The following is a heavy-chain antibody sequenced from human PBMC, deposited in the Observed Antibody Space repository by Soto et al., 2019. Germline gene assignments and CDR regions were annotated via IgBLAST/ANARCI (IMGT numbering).Heavy chain of an antibody. D-gene: IGHD3-16*01. Sequence: QVQLQESGPGLVKPSQTLSLTCTVSGGSISSGNHFWTWIRQPPGKGLEWLGYIYYTGSTYYNSSLKSRVTISQDMSKNQFSLNLTSVTAADTAVYYCARGAIMLTFGGLFLRGGMDVWGQGTTVSVSS. CDR3: ARGAIMLTFGGLFLRGGMDV. CDR2: IYYTGST. J-gene: IGHJ6*02. CDR1: GGSISSGNHF. V-gene: IGHV4-30-4*08.